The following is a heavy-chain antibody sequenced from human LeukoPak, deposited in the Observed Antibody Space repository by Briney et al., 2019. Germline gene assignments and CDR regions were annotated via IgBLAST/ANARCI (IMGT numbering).Heavy chain of an antibody. CDR1: GFTVSSNY. D-gene: IGHD5-18*01. CDR3: AKGSGRGSSSALDY. V-gene: IGHV3-53*01. J-gene: IGHJ4*02. Sequence: GGSLRLSCAASGFTVSSNYMSWVRQAPGKGLEWVSVIYSGGSTYYADSVTGRFTISTDNAKNTLYLQMNSLRAEDTALYYCAKGSGRGSSSALDYWGQGTLVTVSS. CDR2: IYSGGST.